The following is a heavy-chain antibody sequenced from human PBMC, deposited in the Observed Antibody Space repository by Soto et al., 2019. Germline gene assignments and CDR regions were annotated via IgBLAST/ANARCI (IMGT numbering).Heavy chain of an antibody. CDR1: GFTFSDYA. V-gene: IGHV3-30*03. CDR3: ATGGRQWLVTSDFNY. J-gene: IGHJ4*02. Sequence: VQLVESGGGVVQPGRSLRLSCAASGFTFSDYAMHWVRQAPGKGLEWVAVVSQDGRNTHYADSVKGRFTISRDSSKNTVSLEMTSLRAEDTAVYYCATGGRQWLVTSDFNYWGQGALVTVSS. D-gene: IGHD6-19*01. CDR2: VSQDGRNT.